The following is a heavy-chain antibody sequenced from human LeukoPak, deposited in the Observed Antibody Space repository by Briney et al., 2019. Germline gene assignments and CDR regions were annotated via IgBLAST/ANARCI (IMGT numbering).Heavy chain of an antibody. CDR2: IYTSGST. CDR3: ARGYYYDSSGYYRNRAFDI. V-gene: IGHV4-4*09. Sequence: PSETLSLTCTVSGGSISSYYWSWIRQPPGKGLEWIGYIYTSGSTNYNPSLKSRVTISVDTSKNQFSLKLSSVTAADTAGYYCARGYYYDSSGYYRNRAFDIWGQGTMVTVSS. J-gene: IGHJ3*02. D-gene: IGHD3-22*01. CDR1: GGSISSYY.